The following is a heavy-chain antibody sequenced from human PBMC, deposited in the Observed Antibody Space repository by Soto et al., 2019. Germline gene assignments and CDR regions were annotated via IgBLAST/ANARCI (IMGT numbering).Heavy chain of an antibody. CDR1: GYTFIGYY. CDR3: ARSGMVRGVIYRDFNWFDP. D-gene: IGHD3-10*01. V-gene: IGHV1-3*01. Sequence: ASVKVSCKASGYTFIGYYIHWVRQAPGQRPEWMGWINAGNGNTKYSQKFQGRVTITRDTSASTAYMELSSLRSEDTAVYYCARSGMVRGVIYRDFNWFDPWGQGTLVTVSS. CDR2: INAGNGNT. J-gene: IGHJ5*02.